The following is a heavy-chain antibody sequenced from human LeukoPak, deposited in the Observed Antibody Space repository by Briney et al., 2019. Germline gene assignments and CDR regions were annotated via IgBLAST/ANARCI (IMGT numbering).Heavy chain of an antibody. V-gene: IGHV3-21*01. Sequence: GSLRLSCAASGFTFSSYTMNWVRQAPGKGLEWVSSISSNSRNTHYADSVEGRFAISRDNAKNSLYLQMYSLRAEDTAVYYCARDVVAADTAMADHMGNQNFDYWGQGTLVTVSS. CDR3: ARDVVAADTAMADHMGNQNFDY. CDR1: GFTFSSYT. CDR2: ISSNSRNT. D-gene: IGHD5-18*01. J-gene: IGHJ4*02.